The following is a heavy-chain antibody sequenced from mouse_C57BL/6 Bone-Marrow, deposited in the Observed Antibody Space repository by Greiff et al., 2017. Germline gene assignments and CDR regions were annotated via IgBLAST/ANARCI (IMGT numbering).Heavy chain of an antibody. CDR1: GYTFTTYP. CDR2: FHPYNDDT. Sequence: VKLMESGAELVKPGASVKMSCKASGYTFTTYPIEWMKQNHGKSLEWIGNFHPYNDDTKYNEKFKGKATLTVEKSSNTVYLELSRLTSDDSAVYYCARSSTFFYYFDYGGQGTTLTVAS. CDR3: ARSSTFFYYFDY. J-gene: IGHJ2*01. V-gene: IGHV1-47*01. D-gene: IGHD5-1*01.